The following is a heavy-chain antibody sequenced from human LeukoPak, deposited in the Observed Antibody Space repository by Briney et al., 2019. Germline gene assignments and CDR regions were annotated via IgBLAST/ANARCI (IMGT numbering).Heavy chain of an antibody. V-gene: IGHV1-69*13. CDR3: ARDLLDYDSSGYSDY. Sequence: ASVKVSCKASGGTFSSYAISWVRQAPGQGLEWMGGIIPIFGTANYAQKFQGRVTITADESTSTAYVELSSLRSEDTAVYYCARDLLDYDSSGYSDYWGQGTLVTVSS. J-gene: IGHJ4*02. D-gene: IGHD3-22*01. CDR2: IIPIFGTA. CDR1: GGTFSSYA.